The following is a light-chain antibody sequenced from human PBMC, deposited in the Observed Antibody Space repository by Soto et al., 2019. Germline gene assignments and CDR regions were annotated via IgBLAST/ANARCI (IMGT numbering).Light chain of an antibody. Sequence: QSVLTQPPSVSGAPGQRVTICCTGSSSNIGAGYNVHWYQQVPGTAPKLLIYVNNNRPSGVPDRFSGSKSGTSASLAITGLQAEDEADYYCQSYDSSLSGSVFGGGTKLTVL. CDR1: SSNIGAGYN. CDR3: QSYDSSLSGSV. V-gene: IGLV1-40*01. CDR2: VNN. J-gene: IGLJ2*01.